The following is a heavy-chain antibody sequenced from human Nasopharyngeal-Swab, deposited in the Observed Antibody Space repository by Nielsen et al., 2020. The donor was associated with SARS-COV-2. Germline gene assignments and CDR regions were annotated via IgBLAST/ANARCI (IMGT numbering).Heavy chain of an antibody. CDR2: IAHDASNE. CDR3: ARVKYDITGYYYSGSDY. V-gene: IGHV3-30*03. D-gene: IGHD3-22*01. J-gene: IGHJ4*02. CDR1: GFTFSSFG. Sequence: GGSLRLSCAASGFTFSSFGMHWVRQAQGKGLERVAFIAHDASNEYYGDSVKGRFSISRDSSKNTLYLQMDSLRGEDTAVYYCARVKYDITGYYYSGSDYWGQGTLVTVSS.